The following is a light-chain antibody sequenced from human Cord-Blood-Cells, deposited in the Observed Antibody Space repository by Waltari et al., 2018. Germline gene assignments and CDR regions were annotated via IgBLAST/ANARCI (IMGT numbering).Light chain of an antibody. Sequence: DIQLTQSPSYQHPSVVERVNITCRASQSISSYLNWYQQKPGKAPKLLIYAASSLQSGVPSRCSGSGAGTDFTLNISSLQPEDFATYYCQQSYSTPLTFGGGTKVEIK. J-gene: IGKJ4*01. V-gene: IGKV1-39*01. CDR1: QSISSY. CDR3: QQSYSTPLT. CDR2: AAS.